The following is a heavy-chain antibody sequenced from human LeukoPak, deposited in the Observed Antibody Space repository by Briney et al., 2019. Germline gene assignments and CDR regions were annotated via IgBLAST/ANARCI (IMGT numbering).Heavy chain of an antibody. J-gene: IGHJ4*02. Sequence: TGGSLRLSCVVSGHSFMTHGFHWFRQAPGKGLEAVAVISDEKVISDGEYVRYYADSVKGRFTISRDNSKNTVYLQMNSLRGEDTAVYYCATERPRRIERFDYWGQGTLVTVSS. CDR2: ISDEKVISDGEYVR. CDR3: ATERPRRIERFDY. V-gene: IGHV3-30*03. CDR1: GHSFMTHG. D-gene: IGHD2/OR15-2a*01.